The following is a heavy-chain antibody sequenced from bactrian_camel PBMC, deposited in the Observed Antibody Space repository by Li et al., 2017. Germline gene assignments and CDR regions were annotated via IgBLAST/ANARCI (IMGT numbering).Heavy chain of an antibody. CDR1: GYNDPSKC. CDR3: ALYRPPPFGGTWYDPSRYHF. D-gene: IGHD6*01. V-gene: IGHV3S40*01. Sequence: DVQLVESGGGWVQPGGTLRLSCAASGYNDPSKCMGWFRQGSGEEREGLASIYPLSGSTYYADSVKGRFTISQDNAKKTVYLQMNTLNPEDTAMYYCALYRPPPFGGTWYDPSRYHFWGQGTQVTVS. CDR2: IYPLSGST. J-gene: IGHJ4*01.